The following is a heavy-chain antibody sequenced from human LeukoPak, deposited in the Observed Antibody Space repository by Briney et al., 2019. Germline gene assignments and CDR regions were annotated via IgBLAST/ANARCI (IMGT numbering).Heavy chain of an antibody. CDR3: ARAYLGSGSYYSNNKYYFDY. V-gene: IGHV4-31*03. J-gene: IGHJ4*02. CDR2: IYYTGST. CDR1: GGSITNGYN. Sequence: SETLSLTCTVSGGSITNGYNWSWIRQLPGKGLEWLGYIYYTGSTYYNPSLESRVTISVDTSKTQFSLKLTSVTAADTAVYYCARAYLGSGSYYSNNKYYFDYWGQGTLVTVSS. D-gene: IGHD3-10*01.